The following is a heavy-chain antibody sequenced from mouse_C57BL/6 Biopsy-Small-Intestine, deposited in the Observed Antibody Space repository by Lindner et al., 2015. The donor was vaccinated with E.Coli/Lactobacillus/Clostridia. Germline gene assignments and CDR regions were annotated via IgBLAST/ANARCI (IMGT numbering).Heavy chain of an antibody. Sequence: VQLQESGGGLVQPGGSLSLSCAASGFTFTDYYMSWVRQPPGKALEWLGFIRNKANGYTTEYSASVKGRFTISRDNSQNILYLQMNALRAEDSATYYCARSFDYWGQGTTLTVSS. CDR2: IRNKANGYTT. CDR1: GFTFTDYY. V-gene: IGHV7-3*01. CDR3: ARSFDY. J-gene: IGHJ2*01.